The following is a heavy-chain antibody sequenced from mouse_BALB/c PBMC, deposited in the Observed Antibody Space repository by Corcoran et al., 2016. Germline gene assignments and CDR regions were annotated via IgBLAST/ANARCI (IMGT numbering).Heavy chain of an antibody. CDR2: INTYTGEP. Sequence: GNERKKPGETVKISCKASGYTFTNYGMNWVKQAPGKGLKWMGWINTYTGEPTYADDFKGRFAFSLETSASTAYLQINNLKNEDMATYFCARGGITPFAYWGQGTLVTVSA. V-gene: IGHV9-1*02. D-gene: IGHD2-4*01. CDR3: ARGGITPFAY. CDR1: GYTFTNYG. J-gene: IGHJ3*01.